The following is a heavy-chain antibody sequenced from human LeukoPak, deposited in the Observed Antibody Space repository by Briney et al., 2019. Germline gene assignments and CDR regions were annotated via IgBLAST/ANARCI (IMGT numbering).Heavy chain of an antibody. CDR1: GFTVSSNY. CDR3: ARTRFSSSGEIYYSDY. V-gene: IGHV3-53*01. Sequence: GGSLSLSCAASGFTVSSNYMSWVRQAPGKGLEWVSVIYSGGSTYYADSVKGRFTISRDNSKNTLYLQMNSLRAEDTAVYYCARTRFSSSGEIYYSDYWGEGTLVTVSS. CDR2: IYSGGST. D-gene: IGHD3-10*01. J-gene: IGHJ4*02.